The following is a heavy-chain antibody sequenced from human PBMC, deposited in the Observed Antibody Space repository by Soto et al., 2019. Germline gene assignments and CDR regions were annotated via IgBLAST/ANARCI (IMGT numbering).Heavy chain of an antibody. CDR3: ARIHSSGYYTFDD. J-gene: IGHJ4*02. CDR1: GFTFSSYS. V-gene: IGHV3-48*02. CDR2: ITSSSGTI. D-gene: IGHD6-19*01. Sequence: PGGSLRLSCAASGFTFSSYSMNWVRQAPGKGLEWVSYITSSSGTIYYADSVKGRFTISRDNAKNSLYLQMNSLRDEDTAVYYCARIHSSGYYTFDDWGQGTLVTVSS.